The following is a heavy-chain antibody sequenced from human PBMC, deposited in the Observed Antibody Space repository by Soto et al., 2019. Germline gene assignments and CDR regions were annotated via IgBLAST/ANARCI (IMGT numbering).Heavy chain of an antibody. Sequence: SETQSLTCPVSGGSISSSSYYWGWIRQPPGKGLEWIGSIYYSGSTYYNPSLKSRVTISVDTSKNQFSLKLSSVTAADTAVYYCERFRLTTAAFDIWGQGTMVTVSS. CDR1: GGSISSSSYY. V-gene: IGHV4-39*01. CDR3: ERFRLTTAAFDI. J-gene: IGHJ3*02. CDR2: IYYSGST. D-gene: IGHD4-17*01.